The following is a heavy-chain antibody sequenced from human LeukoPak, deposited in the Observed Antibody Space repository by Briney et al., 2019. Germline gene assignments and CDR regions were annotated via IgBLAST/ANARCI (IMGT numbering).Heavy chain of an antibody. V-gene: IGHV3-23*01. Sequence: PGGSLRLSCAASGFTFSSYAMSWVRQAPGKGLEWVSAISGSGGSTYYADSVKGRFTISRDNSKNTLYLQMNSLRAEDMAVYYCAKDLAATYYDILTGYWSSYYYYGMDVWGQGTTVTVSS. CDR3: AKDLAATYYDILTGYWSSYYYYGMDV. CDR1: GFTFSSYA. D-gene: IGHD3-9*01. J-gene: IGHJ6*02. CDR2: ISGSGGST.